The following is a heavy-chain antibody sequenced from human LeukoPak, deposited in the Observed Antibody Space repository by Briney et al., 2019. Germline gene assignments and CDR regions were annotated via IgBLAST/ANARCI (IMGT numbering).Heavy chain of an antibody. CDR1: GGSINTYY. CDR3: ARGRSPYDSSAAFDI. Sequence: PSETLSLTCTVSGGSINTYYWNWVRQPPGKGLEWIAYIYYSGSTNYNPSLKSRVTMSVDTSSDQYSLKLSSVTAADTAVYYCARGRSPYDSSAAFDIWGQGTMVTVSS. D-gene: IGHD3-22*01. V-gene: IGHV4-59*01. CDR2: IYYSGST. J-gene: IGHJ3*02.